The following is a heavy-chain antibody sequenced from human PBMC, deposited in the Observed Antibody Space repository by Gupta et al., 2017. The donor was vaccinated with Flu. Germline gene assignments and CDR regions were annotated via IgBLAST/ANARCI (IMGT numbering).Heavy chain of an antibody. Sequence: QVQLQESGPGLVKPSETLSLTCTVSGGSISSYYWSWIRQPPGKGREWIGYIYYSGSTNYNPSLKSRVTISVDTSKNQFSLKLSSVTAADTAVYYCARETRTIAAAERGWFDPWGQGTLVTVSS. CDR1: GGSISSYY. D-gene: IGHD6-13*01. CDR2: IYYSGST. CDR3: ARETRTIAAAERGWFDP. V-gene: IGHV4-59*01. J-gene: IGHJ5*02.